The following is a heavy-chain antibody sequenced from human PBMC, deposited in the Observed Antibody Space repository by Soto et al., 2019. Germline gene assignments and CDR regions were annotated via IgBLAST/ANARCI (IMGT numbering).Heavy chain of an antibody. J-gene: IGHJ6*01. CDR3: ARTDRGFYGPDV. V-gene: IGHV3-13*05. CDR2: ISAAGDP. Sequence: EVQLVESGGGLVQPGGSLRLSCEASGFTFRNYDMHWVRQGTGKGLEWVSGISAAGDPDYADSVEGRFTISRENAQNSFFLQMNTLRVGATAVYYCARTDRGFYGPDVWGQGTTVIVSS. CDR1: GFTFRNYD.